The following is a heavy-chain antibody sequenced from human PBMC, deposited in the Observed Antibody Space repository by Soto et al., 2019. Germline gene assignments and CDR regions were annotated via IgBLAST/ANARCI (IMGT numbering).Heavy chain of an antibody. J-gene: IGHJ5*02. CDR2: IYYSGST. V-gene: IGHV4-30-4*01. D-gene: IGHD6-13*01. CDR1: GGSISSGDYY. CDR3: ARETVKAAASGYNWFDP. Sequence: QVQLQESGPGLVKPSQTLSLTCTVSGGSISSGDYYWSWIRQPPGKGLEWIGYIYYSGSTSYNPSPKSRVTISVDTSTNQFSLKLSSVTAADTAVYYCARETVKAAASGYNWFDPWGQGTLVTVSS.